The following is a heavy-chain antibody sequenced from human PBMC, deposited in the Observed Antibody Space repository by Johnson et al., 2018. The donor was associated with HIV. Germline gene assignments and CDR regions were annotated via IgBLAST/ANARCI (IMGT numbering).Heavy chain of an antibody. CDR1: GFTFSSYA. V-gene: IGHV3-30-3*01. D-gene: IGHD1-26*01. CDR3: ARSGGYGPDAFDI. Sequence: VQLVESGGGVVQPGRSLRLSCAASGFTFSSYAMHWVRQAPGKGLEWVAVISYDGSNKYYADSVKGRFTISRDNSKNTLYLQMNSLRAEDTAVYYCARSGGYGPDAFDIWGQGTMVTVSS. CDR2: ISYDGSNK. J-gene: IGHJ3*02.